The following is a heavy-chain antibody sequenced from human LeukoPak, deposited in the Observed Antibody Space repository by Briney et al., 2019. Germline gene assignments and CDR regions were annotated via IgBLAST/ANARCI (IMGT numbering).Heavy chain of an antibody. V-gene: IGHV3-74*03. CDR3: ARGVNGNYSKFCS. Sequence: GGSLRLSCAASGFSLSNYWMHWVRQTPGKGLMWVSRIGPDGRTTTYADSVKGRFTISRDSAKNTLYVQMNSLRAEDTAVYYCARGVNGNYSKFCSWGQGTLVTVSS. CDR1: GFSLSNYW. CDR2: IGPDGRTT. J-gene: IGHJ5*02. D-gene: IGHD4-11*01.